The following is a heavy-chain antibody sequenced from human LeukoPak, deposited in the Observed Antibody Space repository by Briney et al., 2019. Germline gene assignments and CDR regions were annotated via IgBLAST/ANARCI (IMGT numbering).Heavy chain of an antibody. CDR3: ARTGLEQWLADP. V-gene: IGHV4-39*07. Sequence: SETLSLTCTVSGGSISSSSYYWGWIRQPPGKGLEWIGSIYYSGSTYYNPSLKSRVTISVDTSKNQFSLKLSSVTAADTAVYYCARTGLEQWLADPWGQGTLVTVSS. CDR1: GGSISSSSYY. J-gene: IGHJ5*02. CDR2: IYYSGST. D-gene: IGHD6-19*01.